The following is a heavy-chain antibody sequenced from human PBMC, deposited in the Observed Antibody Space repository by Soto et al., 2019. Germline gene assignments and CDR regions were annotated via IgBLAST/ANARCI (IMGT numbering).Heavy chain of an antibody. CDR2: IKGDGTNT. CDR1: GFTFSSYW. CDR3: ARGVSGYYGFDY. J-gene: IGHJ4*02. Sequence: EVQLVESGGGLVQFGGSLRLSCAASGFTFSSYWMHWVRPVPGKGLVWLSRIKGDGTNTNYADSVKGRFTISRDNVDNTLYLQMNSLRAEDTAVYYCARGVSGYYGFDYWGQGTLVTVSS. D-gene: IGHD5-12*01. V-gene: IGHV3-74*01.